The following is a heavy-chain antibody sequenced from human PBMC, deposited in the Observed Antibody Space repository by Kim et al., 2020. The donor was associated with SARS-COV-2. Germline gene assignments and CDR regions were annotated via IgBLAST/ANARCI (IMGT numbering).Heavy chain of an antibody. Sequence: GGSLRLSCAASGFTFSSYEMNWVRQAPGKGLEWVSYISSSGSTIYYADSVKGRFTISRDHAKNSLYLQMNSLRAEDTAVYYCARGGDRYNWNYKLNLGYWGQGTLVTVSS. CDR3: ARGGDRYNWNYKLNLGY. J-gene: IGHJ4*02. CDR1: GFTFSSYE. CDR2: ISSSGSTI. V-gene: IGHV3-48*03. D-gene: IGHD1-7*01.